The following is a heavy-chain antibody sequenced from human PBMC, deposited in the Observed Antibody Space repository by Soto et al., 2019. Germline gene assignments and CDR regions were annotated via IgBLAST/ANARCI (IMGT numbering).Heavy chain of an antibody. J-gene: IGHJ4*02. D-gene: IGHD3-10*01. CDR2: IWHDGSKE. Sequence: QVQLVESGGAVVQPGRSLRLSCAASGFSFNNYGMHWVRQAPGKGLEWVAVIWHDGSKEDYADSVKGRFTISRDDSKSTLDLQMNSLGVEDTAVYYCARAIGRLSEPDYRGQGTLVSVSS. CDR1: GFSFNNYG. CDR3: ARAIGRLSEPDY. V-gene: IGHV3-33*01.